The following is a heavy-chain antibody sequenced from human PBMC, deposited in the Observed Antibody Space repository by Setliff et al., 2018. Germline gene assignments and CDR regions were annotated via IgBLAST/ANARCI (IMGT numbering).Heavy chain of an antibody. D-gene: IGHD3-3*01. Sequence: PGGSLRLSCTASGFTFGDYAMSWVRQAPGKGLEWVGFIRSKAYGGTTEYAASVKGRFTILRDDSKSIAYLQMNSLKTEDTAVYYCTREASVDFWSGYPYYYYMDVWGKGTTVTVSS. J-gene: IGHJ6*03. CDR1: GFTFGDYA. CDR3: TREASVDFWSGYPYYYYMDV. CDR2: IRSKAYGGTT. V-gene: IGHV3-49*04.